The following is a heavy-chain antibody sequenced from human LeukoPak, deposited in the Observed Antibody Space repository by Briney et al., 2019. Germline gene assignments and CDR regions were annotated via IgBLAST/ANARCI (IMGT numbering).Heavy chain of an antibody. J-gene: IGHJ4*02. Sequence: PGGSLRLSCAASGFIFSTYGMHWVRQSPGKGLEWVAFIRYDGTNQYYVDSVKGRFTISRDNAKSTVYLQMISLRPEDTAVYYCAKDVSDGDYFDFWGQGILVAVSS. CDR3: AKDVSDGDYFDF. CDR1: GFIFSTYG. CDR2: IRYDGTNQ. V-gene: IGHV3-30*02. D-gene: IGHD3-10*01.